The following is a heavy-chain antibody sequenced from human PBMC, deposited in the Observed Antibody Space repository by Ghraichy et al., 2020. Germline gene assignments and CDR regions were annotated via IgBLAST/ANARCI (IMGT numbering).Heavy chain of an antibody. CDR2: INHSGST. D-gene: IGHD1-26*01. J-gene: IGHJ3*02. CDR3: AIWYSGPSPHAAFDI. Sequence: SQTLSLTCAVYGGSFSGYYWSWIRQPPGKGLEWIGEINHSGSTNYNPSLKSRVTISVDTSKNQFSLKLSSVTAADTAVYYCAIWYSGPSPHAAFDIWGQGTMVTVSS. CDR1: GGSFSGYY. V-gene: IGHV4-34*01.